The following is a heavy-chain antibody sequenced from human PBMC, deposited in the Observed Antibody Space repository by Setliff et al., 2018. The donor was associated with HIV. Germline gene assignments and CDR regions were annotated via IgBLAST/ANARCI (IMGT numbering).Heavy chain of an antibody. Sequence: PSETLSLTCTVSAYSIRNGYYWGWIRQSPGKGLEWIGTLYYDGNTYYNPSLKSRVTMSVQTYKNQFSLDLTSVTAADTAVYYCARQAIATRSLDYWGPGTLVTVSS. CDR1: AYSIRNGYY. J-gene: IGHJ4*02. V-gene: IGHV4-38-2*02. CDR3: ARQAIATRSLDY. CDR2: LYYDGNT. D-gene: IGHD6-13*01.